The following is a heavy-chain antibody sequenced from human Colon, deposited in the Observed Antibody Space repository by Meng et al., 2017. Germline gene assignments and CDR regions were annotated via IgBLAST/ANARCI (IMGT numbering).Heavy chain of an antibody. V-gene: IGHV4-39*01. CDR2: IYYSGST. D-gene: IGHD2-15*01. CDR3: ARQVAATFSGLAFDS. J-gene: IGHJ4*02. CDR1: GVSISSSHYL. Sequence: EWDRVRGRRARRLSLTATVSGVSISSSHYLWSWVRQPAGKRPPWIGAIYYSGSTSYNPSLNSQVTLSVDTSKNHYTLNLRFVTVADTAAYDCARQVAATFSGLAFDSWGQGTLVTVSS.